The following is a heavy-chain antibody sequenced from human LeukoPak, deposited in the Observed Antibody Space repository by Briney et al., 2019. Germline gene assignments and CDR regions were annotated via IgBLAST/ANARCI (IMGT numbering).Heavy chain of an antibody. J-gene: IGHJ4*02. CDR2: ISGSGGST. CDR3: AKGSSRYYGSGSYYPDY. CDR1: GFTFSSYA. D-gene: IGHD3-10*01. Sequence: GGSLRLSCAASGFTFSSYAMSWVRQAPGKGLEWVSAISGSGGSTYYADSVKGRFTISRDNSKNTLYLQMNSLRAEDTAVYYCAKGSSRYYGSGSYYPDYWGQGTLVTVSS. V-gene: IGHV3-23*01.